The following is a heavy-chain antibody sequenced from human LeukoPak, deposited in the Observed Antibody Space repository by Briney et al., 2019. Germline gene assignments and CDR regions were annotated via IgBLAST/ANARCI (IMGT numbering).Heavy chain of an antibody. D-gene: IGHD5-12*01. J-gene: IGHJ4*02. Sequence: GGSLRLSCAASGFTFSSYGMHWVRQAPGKGLEWVAFIRYDGSNKYYADSVKGRFTISRDNSKNTLYLQMNSLRAEDTAVYYCAKGDQRGYSGYGSFDYWGQGTLVTVSS. V-gene: IGHV3-30*02. CDR3: AKGDQRGYSGYGSFDY. CDR2: IRYDGSNK. CDR1: GFTFSSYG.